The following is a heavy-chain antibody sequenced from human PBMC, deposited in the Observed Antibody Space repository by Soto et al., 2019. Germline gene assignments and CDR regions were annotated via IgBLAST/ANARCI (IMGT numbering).Heavy chain of an antibody. J-gene: IGHJ5*02. CDR3: ARSGRGGPA. CDR2: IIPIFGTA. CDR1: GGTFSSYA. V-gene: IGHV1-69*01. Sequence: QVQLVQSGAEVKKPGSSVKVSCKASGGTFSSYAISWVRQAPGQGLEWMGGIIPIFGTANYAQKFQGRVTITADESTGTALMVLRRLRSEDTAACCCARSGRGGPAWGEGTLVTVSS.